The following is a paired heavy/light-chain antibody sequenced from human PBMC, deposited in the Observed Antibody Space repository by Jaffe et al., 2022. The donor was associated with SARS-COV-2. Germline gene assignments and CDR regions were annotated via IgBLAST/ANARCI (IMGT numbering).Light chain of an antibody. CDR1: SSNIEGNY. Sequence: QSVLTQPPSASGTPGQRVTISCSGNSSNIEGNYVSWYQQVPGTAPKLLIHRNNQRPSGVPDRFSGSKSGTSASLAISGLRSEDEADYYCEAWDNSVSGPVFGGGTKLTVL. V-gene: IGLV1-47*01. CDR2: RNN. CDR3: EAWDNSVSGPV. J-gene: IGLJ2*01.
Heavy chain of an antibody. D-gene: IGHD1-26*01. Sequence: EVQLVQSGGGLVQPGGSLRLSCAASGFTFNNYWMHWVRQSPGKGLVWVSRINYDGSITKYADYVKGRFTISRDNAKNTLYLKLNSLIAEDTGVYYCARVEVGALDHWGQGTLVTVSS. CDR3: ARVEVGALDH. J-gene: IGHJ4*02. CDR2: INYDGSIT. V-gene: IGHV3-74*01. CDR1: GFTFNNYW.